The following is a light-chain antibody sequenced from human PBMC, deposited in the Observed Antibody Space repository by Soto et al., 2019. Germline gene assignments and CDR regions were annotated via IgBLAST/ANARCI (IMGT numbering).Light chain of an antibody. CDR3: SSYTSSSTLEVV. CDR1: SSDVGGYNY. CDR2: EVS. J-gene: IGLJ2*01. V-gene: IGLV2-14*01. Sequence: QPASVSGSPGQSITISCTGTSSDVGGYNYVSWYQQHPGKAPKLMIYEVSNRPSGVSNRFSGSKSGNTASLTISGLQAEDEADYYCSSYTSSSTLEVVFGGGTKVTVL.